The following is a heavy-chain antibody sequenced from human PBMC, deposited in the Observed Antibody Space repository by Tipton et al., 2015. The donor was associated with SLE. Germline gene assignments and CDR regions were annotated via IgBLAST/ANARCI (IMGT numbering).Heavy chain of an antibody. D-gene: IGHD1-26*01. Sequence: LSCAASGFTFSSYAMHWVRQAPGKGLEWVAVISYDGSNKYYADSVKGRFTISRDNSKNTLYLQMNSLRAEDTAVYYCAKWGVGATVMTDIWGQGTMVTVSS. CDR1: GFTFSSYA. J-gene: IGHJ3*02. V-gene: IGHV3-30-3*02. CDR2: ISYDGSNK. CDR3: AKWGVGATVMTDI.